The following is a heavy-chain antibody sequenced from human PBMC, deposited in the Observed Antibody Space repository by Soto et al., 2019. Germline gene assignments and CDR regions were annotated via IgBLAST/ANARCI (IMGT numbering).Heavy chain of an antibody. CDR2: IYYSGGT. CDR1: GGSISIYY. CDR3: ARESGLVGAPN. J-gene: IGHJ4*02. V-gene: IGHV4-59*01. Sequence: SETLSLTCTVSGGSISIYYWSWIRQPPGKGLEWIGYIYYSGGTNYNPSLKSRVTISVDTSKNQFSLKLSSVTAADTAVYYCARESGLVGAPNWGQGTLVTVSS. D-gene: IGHD1-26*01.